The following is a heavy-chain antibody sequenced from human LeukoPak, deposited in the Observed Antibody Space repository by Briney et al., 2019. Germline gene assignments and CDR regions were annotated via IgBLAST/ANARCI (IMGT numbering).Heavy chain of an antibody. V-gene: IGHV3-9*01. CDR2: ITWNSGRI. D-gene: IGHD6-19*01. Sequence: QPGGSLRLSCAASGFTFDDYAMHWVRQAPGKGLEWVSGITWNSGRIVYGDSVKGRFTISRDNAKNSLYLQMNSLRAEDTAVYYCARGSGWYPDYWGQGTLVTVSS. CDR1: GFTFDDYA. J-gene: IGHJ4*02. CDR3: ARGSGWYPDY.